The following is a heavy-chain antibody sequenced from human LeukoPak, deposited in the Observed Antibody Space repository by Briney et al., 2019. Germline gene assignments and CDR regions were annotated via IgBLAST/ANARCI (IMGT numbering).Heavy chain of an antibody. Sequence: SVTVSCKVSGFTFTSSAAQWVRQARGQRLEWIGWIVLGSGNTNYAQKFQERLTITRDMSTTTAYMELSSLTSEDTAVYFCVVDQGRPAGDAFDYWGQGTLVTVSS. CDR1: GFTFTSSA. D-gene: IGHD2-2*01. V-gene: IGHV1-58*01. CDR3: VVDQGRPAGDAFDY. J-gene: IGHJ4*02. CDR2: IVLGSGNT.